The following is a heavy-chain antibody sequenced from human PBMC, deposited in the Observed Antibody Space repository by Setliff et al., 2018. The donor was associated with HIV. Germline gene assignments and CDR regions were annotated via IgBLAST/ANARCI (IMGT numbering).Heavy chain of an antibody. D-gene: IGHD3-3*01. CDR2: IYASGST. V-gene: IGHV4-4*07. CDR1: GGSISSYY. Sequence: SETLSLTCTVSGGSISSYYWSWIRRPAGKGLEWIGRIYASGSTNYNPSLKSRVTISVDTSKNQFSLKLSSVTAADTAVYYCARTRSDFWSGYSPYYYYYMDVWGKGTTVTVSS. CDR3: ARTRSDFWSGYSPYYYYYMDV. J-gene: IGHJ6*03.